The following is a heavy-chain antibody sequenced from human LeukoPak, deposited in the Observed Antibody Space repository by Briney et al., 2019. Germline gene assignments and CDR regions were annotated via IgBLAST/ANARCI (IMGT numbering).Heavy chain of an antibody. D-gene: IGHD3-3*01. J-gene: IGHJ4*02. CDR1: GGTFSSYA. CDR3: ARDRAVGFGYFDY. Sequence: ASVKVSCKASGGTFSSYAISWVRQAPGQGLEWMGGIIPIFGTANYAQKFQGRVTITADESTSTAYMELSSLRSEDTAVYYCARDRAVGFGYFDYWGQGTLVTASS. V-gene: IGHV1-69*13. CDR2: IIPIFGTA.